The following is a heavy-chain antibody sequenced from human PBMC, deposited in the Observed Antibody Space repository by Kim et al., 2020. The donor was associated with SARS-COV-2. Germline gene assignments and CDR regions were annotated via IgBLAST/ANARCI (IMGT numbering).Heavy chain of an antibody. CDR3: ARGYSSSWYRFHAFDI. V-gene: IGHV4-31*03. Sequence: SETLSLTCTVSGGSISSGGYYWSWIRQHPGKGLEWIGYIYYSGSTYYNPSLKSRVTISVDTSKNQFSLKLSSVTAADTAVYYCARGYSSSWYRFHAFDIWGQGTMVTVSS. J-gene: IGHJ3*02. D-gene: IGHD6-13*01. CDR1: GGSISSGGYY. CDR2: IYYSGST.